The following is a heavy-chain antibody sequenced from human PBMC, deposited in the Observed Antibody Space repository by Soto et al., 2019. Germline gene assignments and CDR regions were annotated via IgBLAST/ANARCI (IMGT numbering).Heavy chain of an antibody. D-gene: IGHD6-19*01. CDR2: IYWDDDK. V-gene: IGHV2-5*02. Sequence: KKSGPTLVKPTQTLTLTCPFSGFSLSSTRMAVGWIRQPPGKALEWLALIYWDDDKRYSPFLKSRLTITKDTSKNQVVLTMSNMDPVDTARYYCAHIVVAGLGYYFDYWGQGTLVTVSS. J-gene: IGHJ4*02. CDR1: GFSLSSTRMA. CDR3: AHIVVAGLGYYFDY.